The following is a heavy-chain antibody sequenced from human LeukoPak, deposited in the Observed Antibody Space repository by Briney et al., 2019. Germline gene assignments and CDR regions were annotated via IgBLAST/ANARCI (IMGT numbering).Heavy chain of an antibody. CDR1: GFTFSSYS. D-gene: IGHD2-2*02. CDR3: ARDSGCSSTSCYTWEVGWFDP. V-gene: IGHV3-48*01. J-gene: IGHJ5*02. CDR2: ISSSSSTI. Sequence: PGGALRLSCAASGFTFSSYSLNWVPQAPGRGLERVSYISSSSSTIYYADSVKGRFTISRDNAKNSLYLQMNSLRAEDTAVYYCARDSGCSSTSCYTWEVGWFDPWGQGTLVTVSS.